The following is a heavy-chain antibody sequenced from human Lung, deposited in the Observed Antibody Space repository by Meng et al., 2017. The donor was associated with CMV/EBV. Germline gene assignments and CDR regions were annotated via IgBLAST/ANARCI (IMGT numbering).Heavy chain of an antibody. CDR1: GYSFIGYY. D-gene: IGHD2-8*01. CDR3: ESGMFCTDGVCYPIR. V-gene: IGHV1-2*02. CDR2: INPNSGAT. Sequence: ASVXVSCKTSGYSFIGYYMHWVRQAPGQGLEWMALINPNSGATSYAQKFQGRVTVTRDTSMSTAYMDLSRLRSDDTAVYYCESGMFCTDGVCYPIRWAQVTLVTVSS. J-gene: IGHJ4*02.